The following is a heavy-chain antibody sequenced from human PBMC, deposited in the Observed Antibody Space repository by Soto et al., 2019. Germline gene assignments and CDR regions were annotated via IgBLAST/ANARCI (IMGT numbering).Heavy chain of an antibody. Sequence: QVQLQESGPGLVKPSETLSLTCTVSGGSVSSGSYYWSWIRQPPGKGLEWIGYIYYSGSTNYNPSLKSRVTISVDTSKNQFSLKLSSVTAADTAVYYCARGISSSWYSEYFQHWGQGTLVTVSS. D-gene: IGHD6-13*01. V-gene: IGHV4-61*01. J-gene: IGHJ1*01. CDR3: ARGISSSWYSEYFQH. CDR2: IYYSGST. CDR1: GGSVSSGSYY.